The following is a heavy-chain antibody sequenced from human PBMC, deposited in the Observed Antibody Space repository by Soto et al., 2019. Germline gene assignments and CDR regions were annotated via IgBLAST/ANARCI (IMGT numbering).Heavy chain of an antibody. CDR3: ARHKDTSSRYLLPDF. V-gene: IGHV4-39*01. J-gene: IGHJ4*02. CDR1: GGSISSGSYY. D-gene: IGHD6-13*01. Sequence: SETLSLTCTVSGGSISSGSYYWGWVRQPPGKWLEWIGSIYYSGNAYYNPSLKSRVAVSVDTSKNQFSLKVTSVTATDTAVYYCARHKDTSSRYLLPDFWGQGTLVTVSS. CDR2: IYYSGNA.